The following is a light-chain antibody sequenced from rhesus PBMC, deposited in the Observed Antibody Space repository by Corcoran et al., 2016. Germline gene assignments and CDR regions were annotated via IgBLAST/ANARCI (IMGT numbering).Light chain of an antibody. V-gene: IGKV2-65*01. CDR3: VQGTNVPLT. J-gene: IGKJ4*01. CDR2: QVS. CDR1: QSLVHSNGNIY. Sequence: DVVMTQSPLSLPITPGQPASISCRSSQSLVHSNGNIYLSWYQQKPGQPPRRLIFQVSNRDSGVPDRFSGSGAGAAFNLTRDWMEAWDVGVYSCVQGTNVPLTFGGGTKVEIK.